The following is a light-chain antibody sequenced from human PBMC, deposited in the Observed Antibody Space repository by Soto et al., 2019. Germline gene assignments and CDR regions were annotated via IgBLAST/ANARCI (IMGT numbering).Light chain of an antibody. Sequence: SYELTQPPSMSVAPGQTTRITCGGTNIGRKNVHWYQQKPGQAPVLVVSDDSDRPSGIPERFSGPHSGNTATLTISRVEAGDEADYYCQVWDSSSDLKCVFGTGTKVTVL. CDR1: NIGRKN. V-gene: IGLV3-21*02. CDR2: DDS. CDR3: QVWDSSSDLKCV. J-gene: IGLJ1*01.